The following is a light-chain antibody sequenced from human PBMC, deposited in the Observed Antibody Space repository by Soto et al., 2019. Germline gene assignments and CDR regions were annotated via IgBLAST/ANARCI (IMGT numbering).Light chain of an antibody. V-gene: IGKV3-20*01. CDR2: GAS. J-gene: IGKJ1*01. CDR3: QQYGSSGT. Sequence: ERVLTQSPGNLSLAAGERGTDFGGASQSVSNNYLAWYQQKPGQAPRLLIYGASNRATGIPDRFSGSGSGTDFTLTISRLEPEDFAVYYCQQYGSSGTFGQGTKVDIK. CDR1: QSVSNNY.